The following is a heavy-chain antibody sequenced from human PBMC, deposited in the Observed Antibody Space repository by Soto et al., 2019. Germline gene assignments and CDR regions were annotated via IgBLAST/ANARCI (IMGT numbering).Heavy chain of an antibody. CDR2: ISAYNGNT. Sequence: ASVKVSCKASGYTFTSYGISWVRQAPGQGLEWMGWISAYNGNTNYAQKLQGRVTMTTDTSTSTAYMELRSLRSDDTAVYYCARDRYSSSWYNYYGMDVWGQGTKVTVSS. V-gene: IGHV1-18*04. J-gene: IGHJ6*02. CDR3: ARDRYSSSWYNYYGMDV. D-gene: IGHD6-13*01. CDR1: GYTFTSYG.